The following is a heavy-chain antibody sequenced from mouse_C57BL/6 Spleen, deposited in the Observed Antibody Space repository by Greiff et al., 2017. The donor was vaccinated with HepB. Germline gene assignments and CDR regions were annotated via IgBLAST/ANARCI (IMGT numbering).Heavy chain of an antibody. D-gene: IGHD3-2*02. Sequence: QVQLQQPGTELVKPGASVKLSCKASGYTFTSYWMHWVKQRPGQGLEWIGNINPSNGGTNYNEKFKSKATLTVDKSASTAYMQLSSLTAEDSAVYYCAREDLVQLRLRYAMDYWGQGTSVTVSS. V-gene: IGHV1-53*01. CDR3: AREDLVQLRLRYAMDY. CDR1: GYTFTSYW. J-gene: IGHJ4*01. CDR2: INPSNGGT.